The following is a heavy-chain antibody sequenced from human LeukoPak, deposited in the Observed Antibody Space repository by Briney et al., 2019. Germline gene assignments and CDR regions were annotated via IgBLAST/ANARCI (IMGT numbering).Heavy chain of an antibody. CDR1: GGSISSGSYY. Sequence: SETLSLTCTVSGGSISSGSYYWSWIRQPAGKGLESIGRIYTSGSTNYNPSLKSRVTISVDTSKNQFSLKLSSVTAADRAVYYCARGYYGVFDYWGQGTLVTVSS. J-gene: IGHJ4*02. V-gene: IGHV4-61*02. D-gene: IGHD3-16*01. CDR2: IYTSGST. CDR3: ARGYYGVFDY.